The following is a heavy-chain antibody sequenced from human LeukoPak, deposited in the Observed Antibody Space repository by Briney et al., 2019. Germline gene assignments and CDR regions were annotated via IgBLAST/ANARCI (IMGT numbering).Heavy chain of an antibody. J-gene: IGHJ4*02. CDR1: GFTFSNYG. D-gene: IGHD4/OR15-4a*01. CDR3: AKPYGANFFDL. CDR2: ARYDGMGK. Sequence: GGSLRLSCAATGFTFSNYGMHWVRQAPGKGLEWVAFARYDGMGKYYADSVKGRFTISRDNSKDTLYLQINSLIIDDTAVYYCAKPYGANFFDLWGQGTLVTVSS. V-gene: IGHV3-30*02.